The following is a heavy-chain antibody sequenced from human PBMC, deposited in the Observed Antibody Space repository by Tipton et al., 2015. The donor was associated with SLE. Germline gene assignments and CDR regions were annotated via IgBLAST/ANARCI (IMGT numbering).Heavy chain of an antibody. CDR2: VYHSGST. Sequence: TLSLTCVVSGYSISSAYSWGWIRQPPGKGLEWIGTVYHSGSTNYNPSLKSRVTISVDTSNNQLSLKLTSVTAADTAVYYCARGAKERITLVRVRPYYFDYWGQGSLVTVSS. J-gene: IGHJ4*01. V-gene: IGHV4-38-2*01. CDR3: ARGAKERITLVRVRPYYFDY. D-gene: IGHD3-10*01. CDR1: GYSISSAYS.